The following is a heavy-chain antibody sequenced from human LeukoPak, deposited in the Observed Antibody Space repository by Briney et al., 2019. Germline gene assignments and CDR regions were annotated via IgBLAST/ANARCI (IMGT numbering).Heavy chain of an antibody. D-gene: IGHD3-22*01. Sequence: SETLSLTCTVSGGSISSYYWSWIRQPPGKGLEWIGYIYYSGSTNYNPSLKSRVTISVDTSKNQFSLKLSSVTAADTAVYYCARDPGRWDYYDSSGYSPTDAFDIWGQGTMVTVSS. J-gene: IGHJ3*02. CDR1: GGSISSYY. CDR2: IYYSGST. V-gene: IGHV4-59*01. CDR3: ARDPGRWDYYDSSGYSPTDAFDI.